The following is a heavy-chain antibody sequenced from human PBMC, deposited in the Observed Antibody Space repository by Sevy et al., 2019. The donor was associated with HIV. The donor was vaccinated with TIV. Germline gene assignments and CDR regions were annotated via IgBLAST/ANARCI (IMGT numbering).Heavy chain of an antibody. CDR3: ARASRITMPVIVHMGWYFDL. J-gene: IGHJ2*01. V-gene: IGHV3-53*01. D-gene: IGHD3-10*01. Sequence: GSLRLSCSASGFSVTSNYMSWVRQAPGKGLEWVSVIHSDGSTFYADSVKGRFTISRDNSKNTLNLQMNSLRAEDTAVYSCARASRITMPVIVHMGWYFDLWGRGTLVTVSS. CDR1: GFSVTSNY. CDR2: IHSDGST.